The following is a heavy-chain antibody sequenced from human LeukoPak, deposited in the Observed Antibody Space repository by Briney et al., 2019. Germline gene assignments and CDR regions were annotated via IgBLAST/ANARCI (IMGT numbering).Heavy chain of an antibody. D-gene: IGHD1-14*01. CDR3: ARDRYLVAFDI. CDR1: GGSISSSSYY. J-gene: IGHJ3*02. Sequence: SETLSLTCTVSGGSISSSSYYWGWIRQPPGKGLEWIGSIYYSGSTYYNPSLKSRVTISVDTSKNQFSLKLSSVTAADTAVYYCARDRYLVAFDIWGQGTMVTVSS. CDR2: IYYSGST. V-gene: IGHV4-39*07.